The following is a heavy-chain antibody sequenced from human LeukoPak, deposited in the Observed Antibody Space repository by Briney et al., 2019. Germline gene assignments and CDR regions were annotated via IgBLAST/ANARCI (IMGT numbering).Heavy chain of an antibody. J-gene: IGHJ4*02. CDR3: ARVSSNYYGSGSPKGFDY. CDR2: ISRAATYI. V-gene: IGHV3-21*01. D-gene: IGHD3-10*01. Sequence: GGSLRLSCAASGFAFSFESMNWVRQVPEKGLEWVASISRAATYIHYADSIEGRFTISRDNAKNSLYLEMNSLRVEDTGVYYCARVSSNYYGSGSPKGFDYWGQGTLVTVSS. CDR1: GFAFSFES.